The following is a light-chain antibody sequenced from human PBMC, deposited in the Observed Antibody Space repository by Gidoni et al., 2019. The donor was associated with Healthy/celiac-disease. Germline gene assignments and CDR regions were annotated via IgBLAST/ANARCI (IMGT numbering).Light chain of an antibody. CDR1: QSVSSSY. CDR3: QQYGSSRWT. J-gene: IGKJ1*01. CDR2: GAS. Sequence: EIVWTQSPGTLSLSPGERATLSCRASQSVSSSYLAWYQQKPGQAPRLLIYGASSRATGIPDRFSGSGSGTDFTLTISRLEPEDFAVYYCQQYGSSRWTFXXXTKVEIK. V-gene: IGKV3-20*01.